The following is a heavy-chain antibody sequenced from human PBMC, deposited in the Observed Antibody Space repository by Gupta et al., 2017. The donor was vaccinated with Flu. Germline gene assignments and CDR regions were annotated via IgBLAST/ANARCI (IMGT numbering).Heavy chain of an antibody. D-gene: IGHD2-8*01. J-gene: IGHJ4*02. Sequence: FSNYAMHWVRQAPGKGLEWVSVLSYDGSDKYYADSVKGRFTISRDNSKSTLYLQINRLGAGDTAIYYCAKAVYLESNGPADYFDSWGQGTLVTVSS. CDR2: LSYDGSDK. CDR3: AKAVYLESNGPADYFDS. CDR1: FSNYA. V-gene: IGHV3-30*18.